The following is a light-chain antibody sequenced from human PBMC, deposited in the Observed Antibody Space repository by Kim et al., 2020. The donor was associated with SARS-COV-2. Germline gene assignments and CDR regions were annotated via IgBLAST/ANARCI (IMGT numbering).Light chain of an antibody. Sequence: DIQMTQSPSSLSASVGDRVTITCRASQSISSYLNWFQQKPGKAPKLLIYAASSLQSGVPSRFSGSGSGTDFTLTISSPQPEDFATYYCQQSYSTPYTFGQGPSWRS. V-gene: IGKV1-39*01. J-gene: IGKJ2*01. CDR1: QSISSY. CDR3: QQSYSTPYT. CDR2: AAS.